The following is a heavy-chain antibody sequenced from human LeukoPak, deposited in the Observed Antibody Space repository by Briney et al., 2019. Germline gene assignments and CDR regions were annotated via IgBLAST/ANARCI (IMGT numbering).Heavy chain of an antibody. Sequence: GGSLRLSCAVSGFSFSHYWMSWVRQAPGKGLEWVANMRPDGGEIYYVDSVKGRFTISRDNSKNTLYLQMNSLRAEDTAVYYCANPYYYDSSNWGQGTMVTVSS. J-gene: IGHJ3*01. CDR3: ANPYYYDSSN. V-gene: IGHV3-7*01. CDR1: GFSFSHYW. D-gene: IGHD3-22*01. CDR2: MRPDGGEI.